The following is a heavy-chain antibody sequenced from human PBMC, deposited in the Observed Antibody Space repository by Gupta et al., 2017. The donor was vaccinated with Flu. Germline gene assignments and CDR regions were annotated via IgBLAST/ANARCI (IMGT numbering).Heavy chain of an antibody. CDR1: GYSISRCYY. CDR3: ARDLLESRYYYYYGMDV. CDR2: IYHSGST. V-gene: IGHV4-38-2*02. Sequence: QVQLQESGPGLVKPSETLSLTCAVSGYSISRCYYWGWIRQPPGKGLEWIGSIYHSGSTYYNPSLKSRVTISVDTSKNQFSLKLSSVTAADTAVYYCARDLLESRYYYYYGMDVWGQGTTVTVSS. J-gene: IGHJ6*02. D-gene: IGHD1-1*01.